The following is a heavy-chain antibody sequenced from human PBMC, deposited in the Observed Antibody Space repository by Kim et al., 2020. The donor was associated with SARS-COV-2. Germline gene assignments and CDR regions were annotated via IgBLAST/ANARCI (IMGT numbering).Heavy chain of an antibody. V-gene: IGHV3-74*01. Sequence: DGEITPYAGSVKGRFTISRDNAKNTLYLQMNSLGAEDTAVYYCVASLGDYWGQGTLVAVSS. J-gene: IGHJ4*02. CDR3: VASLGDY. CDR2: DGEIT. D-gene: IGHD5-12*01.